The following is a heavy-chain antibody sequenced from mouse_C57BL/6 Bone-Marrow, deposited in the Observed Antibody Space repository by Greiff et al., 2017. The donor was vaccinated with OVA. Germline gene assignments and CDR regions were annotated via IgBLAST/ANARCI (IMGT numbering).Heavy chain of an antibody. J-gene: IGHJ2*01. V-gene: IGHV1-18*01. CDR1: GYTFTDYN. D-gene: IGHD1-1*01. CDR3: ARVTTVVATRYCDY. Sequence: EVKLQESGPELVKPGASVKIPCKASGYTFTDYNMDWVKQSHGKSLEWIGDINPNNGGTIYNQKFKGKATLTVDKSSSTAYMELRSLTSEDTAVYYCARVTTVVATRYCDYWGQGTTLTVSS. CDR2: INPNNGGT.